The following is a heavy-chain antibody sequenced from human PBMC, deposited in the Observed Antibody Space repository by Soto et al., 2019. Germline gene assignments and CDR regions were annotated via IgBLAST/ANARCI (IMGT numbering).Heavy chain of an antibody. D-gene: IGHD3-10*01. Sequence: PSETLSLTCTVYGGSISSYYWSWIRQPAGKGLEWIGRIYTSGSTNYNPSLKSRVTMSVDTSKNQFSLMVSSVTAADTAVYYCARGRYSYETIYYKFYYSALDVWGQGTTVTVSS. CDR2: IYTSGST. J-gene: IGHJ6*02. CDR1: GGSISSYY. CDR3: ARGRYSYETIYYKFYYSALDV. V-gene: IGHV4-4*07.